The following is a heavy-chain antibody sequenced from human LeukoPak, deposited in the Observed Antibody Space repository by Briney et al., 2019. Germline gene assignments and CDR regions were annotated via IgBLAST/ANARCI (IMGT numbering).Heavy chain of an antibody. CDR2: MYCSRNT. J-gene: IGHJ4*02. V-gene: IGHV4-39*01. CDR3: ARQAADSSGPYYFDY. Sequence: PSETLSLTCTVSGCSISSRSYYWGWIRQPPGKGLEWIGSMYCSRNTYYNPSLKSRVTISVDTSKNQFSLKLSSVTAADTAVYYCARQAADSSGPYYFDYWGQGTLVTVSS. CDR1: GCSISSRSYY. D-gene: IGHD3-22*01.